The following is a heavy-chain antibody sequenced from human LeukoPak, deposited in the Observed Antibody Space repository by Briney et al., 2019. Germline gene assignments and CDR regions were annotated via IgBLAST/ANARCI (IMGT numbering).Heavy chain of an antibody. CDR3: ARGRNYYDSSRYYYEGDAFDI. Sequence: GASVKVSCKASGYTFSSYGISWVGQAPGQGLEWMGWISAYNGNTNYAQKLQGRVTMTTDTATNTAYMELRSLRSGDTAVYYCARGRNYYDSSRYYYEGDAFDIWGQGTMVTVSS. V-gene: IGHV1-18*01. D-gene: IGHD3-22*01. CDR2: ISAYNGNT. CDR1: GYTFSSYG. J-gene: IGHJ3*02.